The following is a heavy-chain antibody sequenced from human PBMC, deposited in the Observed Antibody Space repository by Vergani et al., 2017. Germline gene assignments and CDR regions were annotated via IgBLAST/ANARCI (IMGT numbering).Heavy chain of an antibody. Sequence: QVQLVQSGAEVKKPGSSVKVSCKASGGTFSSYAISWVRQAPGQGLEWMGGIIPIFGTANYAQKFQGRVTITADESTSTAYMELSSLRSEDTAVYYCARDVPNYDILTGYYLTDAFDIWGQGTMVTASS. V-gene: IGHV1-69*12. CDR2: IIPIFGTA. CDR1: GGTFSSYA. J-gene: IGHJ3*02. D-gene: IGHD3-9*01. CDR3: ARDVPNYDILTGYYLTDAFDI.